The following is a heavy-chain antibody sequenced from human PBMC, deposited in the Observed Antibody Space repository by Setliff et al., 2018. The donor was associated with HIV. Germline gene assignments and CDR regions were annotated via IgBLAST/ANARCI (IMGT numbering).Heavy chain of an antibody. V-gene: IGHV4-34*01. CDR2: VHPSGSI. J-gene: IGHJ4*02. D-gene: IGHD3-9*01. CDR1: GVSFSGDY. CDR3: ARGRDWAKTGDF. Sequence: SETLSLTCAVSGVSFSGDYWSWVRQPPGKGLEWIAEVHPSGSINYNSSLKSRVAISVDTSNNQFSLTMTSETAADTAVYYCARGRDWAKTGDFWGQGALVTVSS.